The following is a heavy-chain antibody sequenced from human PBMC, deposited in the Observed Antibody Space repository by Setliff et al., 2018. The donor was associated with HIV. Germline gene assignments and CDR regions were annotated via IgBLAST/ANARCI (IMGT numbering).Heavy chain of an antibody. D-gene: IGHD4-4*01. Sequence: GSLRLSCAASGFTFSAYRMNWVRQAPGKGLEWVSSISSSGNTRYYADSVKGRFTISRDNAKNSLYLQMNSLGAEDTAVYYCAKDGDYRNGDYDAFDIWGLGTMVTVSS. J-gene: IGHJ3*02. CDR3: AKDGDYRNGDYDAFDI. V-gene: IGHV3-48*01. CDR1: GFTFSAYR. CDR2: ISSSGNTR.